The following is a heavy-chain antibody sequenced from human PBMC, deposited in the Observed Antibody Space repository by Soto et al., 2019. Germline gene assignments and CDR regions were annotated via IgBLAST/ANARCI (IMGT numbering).Heavy chain of an antibody. CDR2: VYYTGGT. Sequence: SDTLSLTFRVSVGSMSGYYWGWIRQAPGKGLEWIGYVYYTGGTNYNPSLQSRVTISVDTSNKQFSLSLRLVTAADTAVYFCARSIAVPSSHIDHWGQGIRVTVSS. D-gene: IGHD6-6*01. CDR1: VGSMSGYY. J-gene: IGHJ4*02. V-gene: IGHV4-59*07. CDR3: ARSIAVPSSHIDH.